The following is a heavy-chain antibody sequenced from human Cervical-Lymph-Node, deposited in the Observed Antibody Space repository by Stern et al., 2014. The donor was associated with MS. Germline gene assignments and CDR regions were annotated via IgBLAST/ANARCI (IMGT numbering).Heavy chain of an antibody. CDR2: MQYRGTT. Sequence: QLQLQESGPGLVKPSETLSLTCDVSGGAVSDTSAGRSGYYWGWIRQSPGKGLEWIGSMQYRGTTYYNPTLKSRVTMSLYTSTNHFSLNLSSVTAADTAIYYCARHGALAAAYYFHFWGQGTLVTVSS. CDR1: GGAVSDTSAGRSGYY. CDR3: ARHGALAAAYYFHF. V-gene: IGHV4-39*01. J-gene: IGHJ4*02. D-gene: IGHD6-25*01.